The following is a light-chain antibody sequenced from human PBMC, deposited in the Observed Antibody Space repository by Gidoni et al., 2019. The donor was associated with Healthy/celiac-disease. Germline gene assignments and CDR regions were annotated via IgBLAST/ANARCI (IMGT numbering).Light chain of an antibody. J-gene: IGLJ2*01. V-gene: IGLV1-40*01. CDR1: RSNIGAGYD. CDR2: GNS. Sequence: QSVLTQPPSVSGAPGQRVTISCTGSRSNIGAGYDVHWYQQLPGTAPKLLIDGNSNRPSGVPDRFSGSKSGTSASLAITGLQAEDEADDYCQSYDSSLSGSVVVGGGTKLTVL. CDR3: QSYDSSLSGSVV.